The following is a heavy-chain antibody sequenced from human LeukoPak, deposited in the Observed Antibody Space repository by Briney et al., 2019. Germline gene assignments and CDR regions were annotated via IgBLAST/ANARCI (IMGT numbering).Heavy chain of an antibody. CDR3: ARHPRIGAFDI. V-gene: IGHV3-33*01. D-gene: IGHD1-26*01. Sequence: PGRSLRLSCAASGFTFSSYGMHWVRQAPGKGLEWVAVIWYDGSNKYYADSVKGRFTISRDNSKNTLYLQMNSLRAEDTAVYYCARHPRIGAFDIWGQGTMVTVSS. CDR2: IWYDGSNK. CDR1: GFTFSSYG. J-gene: IGHJ3*02.